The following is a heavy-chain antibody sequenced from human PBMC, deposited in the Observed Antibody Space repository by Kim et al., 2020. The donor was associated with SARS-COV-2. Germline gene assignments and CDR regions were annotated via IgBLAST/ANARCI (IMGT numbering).Heavy chain of an antibody. CDR1: GGTFSSYA. V-gene: IGHV1-69*13. J-gene: IGHJ6*02. Sequence: SVKVSCKASGGTFSSYAISWVRQAPGQGLEWMGGIIPIFGTANYAQKFQGRVTITADESTSTAYMELSSLRSEDTAVYYCARRGAGITGTRYYYGMDVWGQGTTVTVSS. D-gene: IGHD1-20*01. CDR3: ARRGAGITGTRYYYGMDV. CDR2: IIPIFGTA.